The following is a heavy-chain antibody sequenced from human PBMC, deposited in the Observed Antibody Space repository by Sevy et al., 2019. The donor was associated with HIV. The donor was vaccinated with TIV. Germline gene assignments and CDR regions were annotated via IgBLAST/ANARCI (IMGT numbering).Heavy chain of an antibody. CDR3: GREMISMVSGVPDAFDI. CDR2: INSDGSNT. J-gene: IGHJ3*02. D-gene: IGHD3-10*01. Sequence: GGYLRLSCAASGFTFSTYWMHWVRQVPGKGLVWVSRINSDGSNTNYSDSVKGRFTTSRDNAKNTVYLQMNSLRADDTALYFCGREMISMVSGVPDAFDIWGHGTMVTVSS. V-gene: IGHV3-74*01. CDR1: GFTFSTYW.